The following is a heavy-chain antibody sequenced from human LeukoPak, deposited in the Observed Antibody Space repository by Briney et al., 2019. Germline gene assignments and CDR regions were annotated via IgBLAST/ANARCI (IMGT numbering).Heavy chain of an antibody. V-gene: IGHV7-4-1*02. J-gene: IGHJ6*02. Sequence: GASVKVSYKASGYTFTSYGISWVRQAPGQGLEWMGWINTNTGNPTYAQGFTGQFVFSLDTSVSTAYLQISSLKAEDTAVYYCARGGYYGSGSYYPVDYYYGMDVWGQGTTVTVSS. CDR3: ARGGYYGSGSYYPVDYYYGMDV. D-gene: IGHD3-10*01. CDR1: GYTFTSYG. CDR2: INTNTGNP.